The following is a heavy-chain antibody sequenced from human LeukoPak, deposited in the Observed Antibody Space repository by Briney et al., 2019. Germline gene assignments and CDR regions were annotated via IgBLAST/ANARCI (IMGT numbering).Heavy chain of an antibody. Sequence: SETLSLTCTVSGGSISSNNYYWGWIRQPPGKGLEWIGSIYYSGSTYYNPSLKSRVTISGDTSKNQISLKLTSVTAADTAVYFCARHRDYYDTWGQGTLVTDSS. J-gene: IGHJ5*02. CDR3: ARHRDYYDT. V-gene: IGHV4-39*01. CDR2: IYYSGST. CDR1: GGSISSNNYY. D-gene: IGHD3-22*01.